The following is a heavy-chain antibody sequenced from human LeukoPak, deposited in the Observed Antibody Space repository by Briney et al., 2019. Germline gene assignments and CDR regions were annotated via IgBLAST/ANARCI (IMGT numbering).Heavy chain of an antibody. Sequence: PGGSLRLSCAASGFTFSNYAMSWVRQAPGKGLEWVSALSGRGDNTYYADSVKGRFTISRDNSKNTLYLQMNSLRAEDTALYYCARPASRGVGRYFDLWGRGSLVTVSS. CDR3: ARPASRGVGRYFDL. CDR2: LSGRGDNT. CDR1: GFTFSNYA. D-gene: IGHD3-10*01. V-gene: IGHV3-23*01. J-gene: IGHJ2*01.